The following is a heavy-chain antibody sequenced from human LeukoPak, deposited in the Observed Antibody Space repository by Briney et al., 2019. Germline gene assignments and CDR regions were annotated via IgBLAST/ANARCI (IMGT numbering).Heavy chain of an antibody. J-gene: IGHJ3*02. CDR3: VRGNYDNRGYSNAFDI. V-gene: IGHV4-59*01. D-gene: IGHD3-22*01. CDR2: IYYNGNT. Sequence: SETLSLTCTVSGASISSSYWSWVRQPPGKRLEWIRFIYYNGNTNSNPSLKSRVTISVDTSKNQFSLKLTSVTAADTAVYYCVRGNYDNRGYSNAFDIWGQGAMVTVSS. CDR1: GASISSSY.